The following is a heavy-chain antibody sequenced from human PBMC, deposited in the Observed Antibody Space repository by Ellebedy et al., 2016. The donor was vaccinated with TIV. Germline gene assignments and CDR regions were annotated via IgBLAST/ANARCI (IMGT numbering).Heavy chain of an antibody. J-gene: IGHJ4*02. CDR1: GGSISDYY. D-gene: IGHD2-15*01. Sequence: SETLSLTCTVSGGSISDYYWSWIRQPPGKGLEWVGYVFYRGTTNFNSSLQSRVTISADSSKNRFSLRLTSVTAAATAMYYCARRGGYHFDSWGQGILVTVSS. CDR2: VFYRGTT. V-gene: IGHV4-59*12. CDR3: ARRGGYHFDS.